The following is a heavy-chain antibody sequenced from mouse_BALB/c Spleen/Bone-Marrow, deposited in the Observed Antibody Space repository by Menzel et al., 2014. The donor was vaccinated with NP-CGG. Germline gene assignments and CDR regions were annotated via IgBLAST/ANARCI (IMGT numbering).Heavy chain of an antibody. J-gene: IGHJ2*01. V-gene: IGHV3-1*02. CDR3: ARGGYYGSSHFDY. D-gene: IGHD1-1*01. CDR2: IHYSGST. CDR1: RYSTTSGYN. Sequence: VQLKESGPDLVKPSQSLSLTCTVTRYSTTSGYNWHWIPQFPGNKLEWMGYIHYSGSTNYNPSLKSRISITRDTSKNQFFLQLNSVTTEDTATYDCARGGYYGSSHFDYWGQGTTLTVSS.